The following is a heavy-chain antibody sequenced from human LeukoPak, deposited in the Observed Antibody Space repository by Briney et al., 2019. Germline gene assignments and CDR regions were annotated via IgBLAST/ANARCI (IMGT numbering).Heavy chain of an antibody. D-gene: IGHD6-13*01. V-gene: IGHV3-21*01. CDR2: ISSSSSYI. CDR1: GFTFSSYW. J-gene: IGHJ4*02. CDR3: VGGAAAGRIGYFDY. Sequence: PGRSLRLSCAASGFTFSSYWMSWVRQAPGKGLEWVSSISSSSSYIYYADSVRGRFTISRDNAKNSLYLQMNSLRAEDTAVYYCVGGAAAGRIGYFDYWGQGTLVTVSS.